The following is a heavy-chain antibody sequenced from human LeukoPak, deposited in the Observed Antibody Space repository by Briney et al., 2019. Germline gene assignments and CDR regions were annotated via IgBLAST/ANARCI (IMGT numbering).Heavy chain of an antibody. CDR3: ARQKQWLVIGY. J-gene: IGHJ4*02. CDR1: GGSISSSSYY. D-gene: IGHD6-19*01. Sequence: KTSETLSLTCTVSGGSISSSSYYWGWIRQPPGKGLEWIGSIYYSGSTYYNPSLKSRVTISVDTSKNQFSLKLSSVTVADTAVYYCARQKQWLVIGYWGQGTLVTVSS. CDR2: IYYSGST. V-gene: IGHV4-39*01.